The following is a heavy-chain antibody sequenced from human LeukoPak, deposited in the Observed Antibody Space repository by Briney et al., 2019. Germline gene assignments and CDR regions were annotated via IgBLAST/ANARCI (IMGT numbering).Heavy chain of an antibody. V-gene: IGHV1-2*06. CDR1: GYTFTGYY. D-gene: IGHD5-18*01. Sequence: ASVKVSCKASGYTFTGYYMHWVRQAPGQGLEWMGRIHPHSGGTNYAQKFQGRVTMTRDTSISTAYMELSRLRSDDTAVYYCARDWGYTYGFDYWGQGTLVTVSS. CDR3: ARDWGYTYGFDY. J-gene: IGHJ4*02. CDR2: IHPHSGGT.